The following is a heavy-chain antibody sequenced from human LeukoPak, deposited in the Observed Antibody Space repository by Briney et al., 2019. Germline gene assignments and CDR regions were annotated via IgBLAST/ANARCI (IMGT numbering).Heavy chain of an antibody. D-gene: IGHD3-3*01. Sequence: VSRKASGGTFSSYAISWVRQAPGQGLEWMGGFIPIFGTANYAHKFQGRVTITADESTSTAYMELSSLRSEDTAVYYCAREPYDFWSGSGPYYFDYWGQGTLVTVSS. J-gene: IGHJ4*02. V-gene: IGHV1-69*01. CDR2: FIPIFGTA. CDR1: GGTFSSYA. CDR3: AREPYDFWSGSGPYYFDY.